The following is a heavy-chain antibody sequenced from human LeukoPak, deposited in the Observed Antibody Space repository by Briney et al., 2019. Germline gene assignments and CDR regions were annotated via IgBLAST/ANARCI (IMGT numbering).Heavy chain of an antibody. D-gene: IGHD5-18*01. J-gene: IGHJ4*02. CDR3: ARDVSGYSYGLGDY. CDR1: GFTVSSNY. CDR2: IYSGGST. Sequence: PGGSLRLSCAASGFTVSSNYMSWVRQAPGKGLEWVSVIYSGGSTYYADSVKGRFTISRDNSKNTLYLQMNSLRAEDTAVYYCARDVSGYSYGLGDYWGQGTLVTVSS. V-gene: IGHV3-66*01.